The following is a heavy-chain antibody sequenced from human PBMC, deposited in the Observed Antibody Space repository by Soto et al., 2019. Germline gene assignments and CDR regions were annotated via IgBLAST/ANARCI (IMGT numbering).Heavy chain of an antibody. CDR2: ISNSGST. Sequence: SETLSLTCTVSGGSVTSDEDYWTWIRQSPGKGLEWIGYISNSGSTGYNPSLRTRLSMSVDRSKNQFTLRLTSVTAADTAVYFCATESGSTYGYFDHWGQGTQVTVS. D-gene: IGHD5-18*01. V-gene: IGHV4-30-4*01. J-gene: IGHJ4*02. CDR1: GGSVTSDEDY. CDR3: ATESGSTYGYFDH.